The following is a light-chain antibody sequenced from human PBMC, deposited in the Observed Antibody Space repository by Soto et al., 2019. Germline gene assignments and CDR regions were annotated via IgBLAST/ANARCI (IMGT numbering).Light chain of an antibody. CDR1: QNINSG. J-gene: IGKJ1*01. CDR2: DAS. V-gene: IGKV1-5*03. Sequence: DVQMTQSPSTLSASVGDRVTITCRASQNINSGLAWYQQKPGKAPNLLIYDASILESGVPSRFSGSGSGTEFTLTISSLQPDDFATYYCQHYHRYPWTFGQGTKVEIK. CDR3: QHYHRYPWT.